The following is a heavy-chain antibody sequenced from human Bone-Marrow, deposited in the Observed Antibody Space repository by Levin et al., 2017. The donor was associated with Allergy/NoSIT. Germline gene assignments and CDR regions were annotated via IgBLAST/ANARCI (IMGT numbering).Heavy chain of an antibody. CDR1: GFTFSSYS. CDR2: ISSSSSFI. J-gene: IGHJ4*02. V-gene: IGHV3-21*01. D-gene: IGHD4-17*01. Sequence: GGSLRLSCAASGFTFSSYSMNWVRQAPGKGLEWVSSISSSSSFIYYADSMKGRFTISRDNAKNSLYLQMDSLRAEDTAVYYCARSRGTVTTVGFDYWGQGTLVTVSS. CDR3: ARSRGTVTTVGFDY.